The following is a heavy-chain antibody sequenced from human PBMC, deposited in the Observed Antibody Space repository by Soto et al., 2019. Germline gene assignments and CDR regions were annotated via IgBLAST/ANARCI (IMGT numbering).Heavy chain of an antibody. D-gene: IGHD3-22*01. V-gene: IGHV1-69*02. CDR2: IIPILGIA. Sequence: QVQLVQSGAEVKKPGSSVKVSCKASGGTFSSYTISWVRQAPGQGLEWMGRIIPILGIANYAQKFQGRVTTTADKSTSTAYMELSSLRSEDTAVYYCARYYDRGGWFDPWGQGTLVTVSS. CDR3: ARYYDRGGWFDP. CDR1: GGTFSSYT. J-gene: IGHJ5*02.